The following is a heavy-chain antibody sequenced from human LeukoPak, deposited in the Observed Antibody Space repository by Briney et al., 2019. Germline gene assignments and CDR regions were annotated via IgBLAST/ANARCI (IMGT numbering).Heavy chain of an antibody. D-gene: IGHD1-1*01. CDR3: AREGEDFNWNGYFDY. Sequence: SQTLSLTCTVSGGSISSGDYYWSWSRQPPGKGLEWFVYIYYSGSTYYNPSLKSRVTISVDTSKNQFSLKLSSVTAADTAVYYCAREGEDFNWNGYFDYWGQGTLVTVSS. J-gene: IGHJ4*02. CDR2: IYYSGST. V-gene: IGHV4-30-4*08. CDR1: GGSISSGDYY.